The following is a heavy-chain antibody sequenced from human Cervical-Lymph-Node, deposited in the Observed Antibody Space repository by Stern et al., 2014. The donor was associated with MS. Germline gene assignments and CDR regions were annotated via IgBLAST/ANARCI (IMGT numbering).Heavy chain of an antibody. V-gene: IGHV4-39*01. CDR3: VRQVTVRSRFDY. CDR2: IDDTGRT. CDR1: GGSISSSYY. D-gene: IGHD4-11*01. Sequence: QLQLQESGPGLVKPSETLSRTCTVSGGSISSSYYWGWIRQSSGKGLEWIGSIDDTGRTFYNPSLQRRVTISVDTSNNQVSLKLSSVAAADTAVYYCVRQVTVRSRFDYWGQGTLVTVSS. J-gene: IGHJ4*02.